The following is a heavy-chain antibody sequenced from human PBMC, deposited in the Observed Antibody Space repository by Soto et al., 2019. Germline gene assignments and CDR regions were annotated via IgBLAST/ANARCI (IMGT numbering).Heavy chain of an antibody. V-gene: IGHV4-59*04. CDR3: ATFPTVTRPRRAFDI. D-gene: IGHD4-17*01. CDR1: GGSVGSYY. J-gene: IGHJ3*02. Sequence: SETLSLTCTVSGGSVGSYYWSWIRQSPGKGLEWIGYIYYSGSTYYNPSLKSRVTISVDTSKNQFSLKLSSVTAADTAVYYCATFPTVTRPRRAFDIWGQGTMVTVSS. CDR2: IYYSGST.